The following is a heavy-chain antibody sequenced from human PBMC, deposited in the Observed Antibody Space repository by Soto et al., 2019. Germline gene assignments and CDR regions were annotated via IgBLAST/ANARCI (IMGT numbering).Heavy chain of an antibody. J-gene: IGHJ3*02. V-gene: IGHV4-4*02. Sequence: QVLLQESGPGLVKPSGTLSLTCAVSGGSINTSKWWSWVRQPPGKGLEWIGEIYRSGTTNYNPSLNSRVTISVDKSKNQFSLKLSSVTAADTSVYYCYCYDSSGYFRARGAFDIWGQGTMVTFSS. CDR2: IYRSGTT. D-gene: IGHD3-22*01. CDR3: YCYDSSGYFRARGAFDI. CDR1: GGSINTSKW.